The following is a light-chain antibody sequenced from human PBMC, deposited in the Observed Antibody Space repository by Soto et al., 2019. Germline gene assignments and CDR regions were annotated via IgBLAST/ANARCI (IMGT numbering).Light chain of an antibody. Sequence: DIQMTQSPSSLSASVGDRVTTTCRASQTISSWLAWYQQKPGKAPKLLIYKASTLKSGVPSRFSGSGSGTEFTLTISSLQPDDFATYYCQHYNSYSEAFGQGT. CDR2: KAS. CDR3: QHYNSYSEA. J-gene: IGKJ1*01. CDR1: QTISSW. V-gene: IGKV1-5*03.